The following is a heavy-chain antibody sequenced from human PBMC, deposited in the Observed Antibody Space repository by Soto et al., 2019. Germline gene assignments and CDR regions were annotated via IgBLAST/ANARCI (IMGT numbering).Heavy chain of an antibody. CDR3: AKRTRQLRDYYYYGMDV. Sequence: GGSLRLSCAASGFTFSSYAMSWVRQAPGKGLEWVSAISGSGGSTYYADSVKGRFTISRDNSKNTLYLQMNSLRAEDTAVYYCAKRTRQLRDYYYYGMDVWGQGTTVTVSS. CDR1: GFTFSSYA. D-gene: IGHD6-6*01. J-gene: IGHJ6*02. CDR2: ISGSGGST. V-gene: IGHV3-23*01.